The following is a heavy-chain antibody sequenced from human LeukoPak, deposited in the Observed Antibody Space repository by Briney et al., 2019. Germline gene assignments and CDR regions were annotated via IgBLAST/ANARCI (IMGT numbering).Heavy chain of an antibody. Sequence: GGSLRLSCAASGFTFNKYAMNWVRQAPGKGLEWVSSITSTSDKIHYADSVKGRFTISRDNAKNSLYLQMDSLRAEDTAVYYCARDNDYTNYYWGQGTLVTVSS. CDR2: ITSTSDKI. J-gene: IGHJ4*02. D-gene: IGHD4-11*01. CDR1: GFTFNKYA. CDR3: ARDNDYTNYY. V-gene: IGHV3-21*01.